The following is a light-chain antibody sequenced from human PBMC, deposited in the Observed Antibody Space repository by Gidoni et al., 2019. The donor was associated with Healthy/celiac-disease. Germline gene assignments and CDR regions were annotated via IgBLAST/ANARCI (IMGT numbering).Light chain of an antibody. CDR3: CSYAGSSTLV. CDR2: EVS. V-gene: IGLV2-23*02. CDR1: SSDVGSYNL. J-gene: IGLJ3*02. Sequence: QSALTQPAPVSGSTGQSITIACTGTSSDVGSYNLGSWYQQHPGTAPKLMIYEVSKRPSGVSNRFSGSKSGNTASLTISGLQAEDEADYCCCSYAGSSTLVFGGGTKLTVL.